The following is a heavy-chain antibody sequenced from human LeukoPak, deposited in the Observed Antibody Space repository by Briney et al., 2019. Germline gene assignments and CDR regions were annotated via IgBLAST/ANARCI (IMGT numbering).Heavy chain of an antibody. D-gene: IGHD6-19*01. CDR3: ARSKAVAGTPFPDY. CDR2: IRYDGSNK. J-gene: IGHJ4*02. Sequence: LPGGSLRLSCAASGFTFSSYGIHWGRQAPGKGLGWVAFIRYDGSNKYYADSVKGRFTISRHNAKNSLYLQMNSLRAEDTAVYYCARSKAVAGTPFPDYWGQGTLVTVSS. V-gene: IGHV3-30*02. CDR1: GFTFSSYG.